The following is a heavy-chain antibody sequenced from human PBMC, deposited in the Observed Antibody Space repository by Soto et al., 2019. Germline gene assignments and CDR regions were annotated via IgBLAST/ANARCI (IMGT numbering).Heavy chain of an antibody. Sequence: TLSLTCAISGDSVSSTSTAWSWIRQSPLRGLEWLGRTYYRSNWYTDYAVSVKSRITISPDTSNNQFSLQLNSVTPEDTAVYYCARGSYYSGWVWGQGTLVTVSS. J-gene: IGHJ4*02. V-gene: IGHV6-1*01. CDR2: TYYRSNWYT. CDR1: GDSVSSTSTA. D-gene: IGHD6-19*01. CDR3: ARGSYYSGWV.